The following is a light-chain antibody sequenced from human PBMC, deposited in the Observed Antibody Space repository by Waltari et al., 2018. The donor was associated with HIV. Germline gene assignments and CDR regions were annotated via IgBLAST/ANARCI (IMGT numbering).Light chain of an antibody. CDR2: RSI. J-gene: IGLJ2*01. CDR1: SSNIESNY. Sequence: QSVLTQPLSASGTPGQRVTISCSGSSSNIESNYVYWYQQLPGKAPKLLIYRSIQRPSGVPDRFSGSKSGTSASLAISGLRSEDEADYYCAAWDDSLSVVVFGGGTKLTVL. V-gene: IGLV1-47*01. CDR3: AAWDDSLSVVV.